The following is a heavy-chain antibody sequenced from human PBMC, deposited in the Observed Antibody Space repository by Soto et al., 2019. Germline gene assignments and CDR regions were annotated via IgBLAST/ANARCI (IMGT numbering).Heavy chain of an antibody. D-gene: IGHD3-3*01. V-gene: IGHV1-69*06. J-gene: IGHJ3*01. Sequence: QVQLVQSGAEVKKPGSSVKVSCKASEDTFVSYAITWVRQAPGQGLEWLGGVVPILGSTNYAQKFKGRVTFTADKSTNTAYMELSSLRSEDTAMYYCARGEPFILVLELWGQGTMVIVSS. CDR3: ARGEPFILVLEL. CDR1: EDTFVSYA. CDR2: VVPILGST.